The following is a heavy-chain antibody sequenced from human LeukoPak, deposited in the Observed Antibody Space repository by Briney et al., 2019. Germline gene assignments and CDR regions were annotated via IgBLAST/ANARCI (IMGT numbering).Heavy chain of an antibody. CDR2: IYSGGTT. Sequence: GGSLRLSCAASGFTVNSNYMNWVRQAPGKGLEWVSVIYSGGTTYYADSVKGRFTISRDNSKNTLYLQMNSLRAEDTAVYYCAKARDYYYYGMDVWGQGTTVTVSS. CDR1: GFTVNSNY. J-gene: IGHJ6*02. V-gene: IGHV3-53*05. CDR3: AKARDYYYYGMDV.